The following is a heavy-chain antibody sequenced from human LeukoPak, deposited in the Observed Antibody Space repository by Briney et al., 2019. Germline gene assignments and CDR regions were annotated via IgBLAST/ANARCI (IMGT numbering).Heavy chain of an antibody. CDR2: ISWNSGSI. Sequence: GGSLRLSCAASGFTFSCYAMSWVRQAPGKGLEWVSGISWNSGSIGYADSVEGRFTISRDNAKNSLYLQMNSLRAEDTALYYCAIAGTHDPYYFDYWGQGTLVTVSS. J-gene: IGHJ4*02. CDR1: GFTFSCYA. CDR3: AIAGTHDPYYFDY. D-gene: IGHD6-13*01. V-gene: IGHV3-9*01.